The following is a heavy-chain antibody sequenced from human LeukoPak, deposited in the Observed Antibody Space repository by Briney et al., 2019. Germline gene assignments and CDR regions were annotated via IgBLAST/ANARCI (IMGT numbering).Heavy chain of an antibody. D-gene: IGHD5-18*01. J-gene: IGHJ5*02. V-gene: IGHV1-69*06. Sequence: SVKVSCKASGGTFSSYAISWVRQAPGQGLEWMGGIIPIFGTANYAQKFQGRVTITADKSTSTAYMELSSLRSEDTAVYYCARETMEGLIQLGFDPWGQGTLVTVSS. CDR2: IIPIFGTA. CDR3: ARETMEGLIQLGFDP. CDR1: GGTFSSYA.